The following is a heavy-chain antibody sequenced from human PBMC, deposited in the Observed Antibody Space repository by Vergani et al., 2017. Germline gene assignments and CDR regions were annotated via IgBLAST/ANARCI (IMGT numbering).Heavy chain of an antibody. CDR2: INHSGST. J-gene: IGHJ6*03. Sequence: QVQLQQWGAGLLKPSETLSLTCAVYGGSFSGYYWSWIRQPPGKGLEWIGEINHSGSTNYNPSLKSRVTISVDTSKNQFSLKLSSVTAADTAVYYCARGNGYCSSTSCYYYYYYYMDVWGKGTTVTVSS. V-gene: IGHV4-34*01. D-gene: IGHD2-2*01. CDR3: ARGNGYCSSTSCYYYYYYYMDV. CDR1: GGSFSGYY.